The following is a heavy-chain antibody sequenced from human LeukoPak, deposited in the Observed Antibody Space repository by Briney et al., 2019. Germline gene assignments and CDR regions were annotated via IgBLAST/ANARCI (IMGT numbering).Heavy chain of an antibody. CDR2: IIVIVGTT. V-gene: IGHV3-23*01. CDR1: FTFSSXA. D-gene: IGHD3-10*01. Sequence: FTFSSXAXXWVRQARGKXXEXVSSIIVIVGTTYYAHSLKRLFTISTHNSKNTLYPQMNSLRAEDTAVYYCAKGYGSGSYLADYWGQGTLVTVSS. CDR3: AKGYGSGSYLADY. J-gene: IGHJ4*02.